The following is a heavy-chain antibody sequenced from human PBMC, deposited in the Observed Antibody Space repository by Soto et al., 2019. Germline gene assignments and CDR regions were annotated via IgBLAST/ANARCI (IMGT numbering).Heavy chain of an antibody. V-gene: IGHV3-48*02. CDR2: ITASGTGV. CDR3: VTDSAWGFDY. J-gene: IGHJ4*02. Sequence: EVQLVESGGGLVQPGGSLRLSCAGSGFTFSTYSMNWVRQAPGKGLEWFSYITASGTGVSYADRVKGRFTISRDNAKNSLYLQMNILRDEDTAVYYSVTDSAWGFDYWGQGTLVTVSS. D-gene: IGHD3-16*01. CDR1: GFTFSTYS.